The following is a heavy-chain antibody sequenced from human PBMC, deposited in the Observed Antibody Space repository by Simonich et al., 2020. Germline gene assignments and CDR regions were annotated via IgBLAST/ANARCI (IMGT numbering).Heavy chain of an antibody. CDR3: ARGGLGHWYFDL. V-gene: IGHV1-2*02. Sequence: QVQLVQSGAAVNKPVASVKVSCKASGYTFTGYYMPCVRQAPGQGLEWMGWSNPSRSGTNYAQKCQGRVTMTRDTSISTAYMELSRLRSDDTAVYYCARGGLGHWYFDLWGRGTLVTVSS. D-gene: IGHD6-25*01. J-gene: IGHJ2*01. CDR1: GYTFTGYY. CDR2: SNPSRSGT.